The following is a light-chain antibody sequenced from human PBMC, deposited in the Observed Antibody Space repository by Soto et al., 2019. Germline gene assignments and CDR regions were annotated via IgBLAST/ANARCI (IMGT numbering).Light chain of an antibody. Sequence: DIQMTQSPSSLSASVGDRVTITCRASQSIVNHLNWYQQKPGKAPKFLIYAASTLQSGVPSRFSVSGSGTDVTLTVNSLQPEDFATYYCQQGYTSAITVGQGTRLEIK. V-gene: IGKV1-39*01. J-gene: IGKJ5*01. CDR2: AAS. CDR3: QQGYTSAIT. CDR1: QSIVNH.